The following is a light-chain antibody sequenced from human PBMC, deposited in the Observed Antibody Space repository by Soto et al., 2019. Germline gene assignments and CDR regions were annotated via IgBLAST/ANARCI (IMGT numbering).Light chain of an antibody. CDR2: EVT. J-gene: IGLJ1*01. CDR1: NTDVGGYNY. Sequence: QSALTQPASVSGSPGQSITVSCTGTNTDVGGYNYVSWYQHRPGKAPKLLIFEVTSRPSGVSHRFSGSKSGNTASLTISALQAEDEADYFCNSYTSSTSLPYVFGTGTKVTVL. CDR3: NSYTSSTSLPYV. V-gene: IGLV2-14*01.